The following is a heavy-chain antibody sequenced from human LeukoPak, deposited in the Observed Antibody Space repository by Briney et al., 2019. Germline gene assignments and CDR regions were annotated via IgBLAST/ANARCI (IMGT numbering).Heavy chain of an antibody. CDR1: GYTFTSYG. Sequence: GASVKVSCKASGYTFTSYGISWVRQAPGQGLEWMGWIGAYNHNTNYAQKFQGRVTMTIDTSTTTVYMELRSLRSDDTAIYYCARDLMYCDTMSCYDGDFDYWGQGTPVTVSS. J-gene: IGHJ4*02. D-gene: IGHD2-2*01. CDR3: ARDLMYCDTMSCYDGDFDY. V-gene: IGHV1-18*01. CDR2: IGAYNHNT.